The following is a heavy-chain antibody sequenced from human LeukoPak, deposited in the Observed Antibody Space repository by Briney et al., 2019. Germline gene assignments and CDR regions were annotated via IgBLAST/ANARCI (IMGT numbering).Heavy chain of an antibody. CDR3: ARDSGSAYYYNSGTYYYDSIDF. Sequence: GGSLRLSCTVSGFTFSSYWMTWVRHPPGKGLEWVANIRQDESEKYYADSVKGRFTISRDNAKNSLYLHMNSLRAEDTAVYYCARDSGSAYYYNSGTYYYDSIDFWGQGTTVTVSS. J-gene: IGHJ3*01. D-gene: IGHD3-10*01. V-gene: IGHV3-7*01. CDR2: IRQDESEK. CDR1: GFTFSSYW.